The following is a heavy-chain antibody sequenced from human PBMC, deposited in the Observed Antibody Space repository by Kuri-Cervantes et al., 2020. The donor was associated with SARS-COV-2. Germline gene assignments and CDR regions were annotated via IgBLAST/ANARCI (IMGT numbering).Heavy chain of an antibody. V-gene: IGHV3-30*18. CDR3: AKVSTRVVPAAMDY. Sequence: GESLKISCAASGFTFSSYGMHWVRQAPGKGLEWVAVISYDGSNKYYADSVKGRFTISRDNSKNTLYLQMNSLRAEDTAVYYCAKVSTRVVPAAMDYWGQGTLVTVSS. CDR1: GFTFSSYG. CDR2: ISYDGSNK. D-gene: IGHD2-2*01. J-gene: IGHJ4*02.